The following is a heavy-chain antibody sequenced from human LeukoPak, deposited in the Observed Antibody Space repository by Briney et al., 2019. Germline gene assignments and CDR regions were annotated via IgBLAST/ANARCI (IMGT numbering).Heavy chain of an antibody. CDR2: VSYDGSKK. V-gene: IGHV3-30*18. Sequence: GGSLRLSCAASGFTFSSYGMHWDRQPPRKGLDWVGFVSYDGSKKFYADFVKGRFSISRDNSKNTLYVQMNSLGAEDTALYSRAKLGFDSSGSHSLVDYWGQGTPVTVSS. D-gene: IGHD6-25*01. CDR3: AKLGFDSSGSHSLVDY. CDR1: GFTFSSYG. J-gene: IGHJ4*02.